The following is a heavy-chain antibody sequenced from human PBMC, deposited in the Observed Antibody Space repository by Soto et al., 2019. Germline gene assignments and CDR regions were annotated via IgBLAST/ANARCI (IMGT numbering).Heavy chain of an antibody. CDR3: AKGGAGGALYYFDY. CDR2: IKQDGSEK. V-gene: IGHV3-7*05. D-gene: IGHD3-16*01. Sequence: GGSLRLSCAASGFTLSSYWMSLVRQAPGKGLEWVVNIKQDGSEKYYADSVKGRFTISRDNSKNTLYLQMNSLRAEDTAVYYCAKGGAGGALYYFDYWGQGTLVTVSA. J-gene: IGHJ4*02. CDR1: GFTLSSYW.